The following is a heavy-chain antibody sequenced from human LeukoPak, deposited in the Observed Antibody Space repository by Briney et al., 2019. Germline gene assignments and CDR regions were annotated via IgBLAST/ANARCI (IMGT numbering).Heavy chain of an antibody. CDR3: ASPEGQWLVRGYFDY. D-gene: IGHD6-19*01. J-gene: IGHJ4*02. CDR2: IYSGGNT. CDR1: GFTVNYNY. V-gene: IGHV3-66*01. Sequence: GGSLRLSCAASGFTVNYNYMSWVRQAPGKGLEWVSVIYSGGNTNYADSVKGRFTISRDNSKNTLYLQMNSLRAEDTAVYYCASPEGQWLVRGYFDYWGQGTLVTVSS.